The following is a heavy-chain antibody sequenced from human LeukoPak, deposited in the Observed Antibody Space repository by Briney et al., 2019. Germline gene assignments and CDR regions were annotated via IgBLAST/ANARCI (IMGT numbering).Heavy chain of an antibody. V-gene: IGHV4-34*01. CDR1: GGSLSGYH. J-gene: IGHJ3*02. CDR3: AREKITMGAIHPFDI. Sequence: PSETLPLICAVYGGSLSGYHWTWIRQPPGKGLEWIGEINYSGTTNYNPSLTSRVTMSADTSKNQFSLKLSSVTAADTAVYYCAREKITMGAIHPFDIWGQGTMVTVSS. D-gene: IGHD1-1*01. CDR2: INYSGTT.